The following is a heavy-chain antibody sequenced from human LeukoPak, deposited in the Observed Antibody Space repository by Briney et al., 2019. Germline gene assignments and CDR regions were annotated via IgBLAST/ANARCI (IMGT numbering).Heavy chain of an antibody. CDR1: GFTFSSYG. Sequence: GGSLTLSCAASGFTFSSYGMSWVRQAPGKGLEWVSAISGSGGSTYYADSVKGRFTISRDNSKNTLYLQMNSLRAEDTAVYYCAKDPAYYYDSSGFGWGQGTLGTVSA. CDR2: ISGSGGST. D-gene: IGHD3-22*01. V-gene: IGHV3-23*01. J-gene: IGHJ4*02. CDR3: AKDPAYYYDSSGFG.